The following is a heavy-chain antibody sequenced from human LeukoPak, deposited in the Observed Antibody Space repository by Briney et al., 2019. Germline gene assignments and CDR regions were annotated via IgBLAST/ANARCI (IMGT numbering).Heavy chain of an antibody. CDR2: IYYRGIT. CDR3: ARSSYSGKGRRGLGY. CDR1: GGSISSGDYQ. J-gene: IGHJ4*02. Sequence: PSETLSLTCSVSGGSISSGDYQWTWIRQPPGKGLEWVGHIYYRGITYYRPSLKSRVSISVDTSENQFSLNLSSVTAADTAVYYCARSSYSGKGRRGLGYWGQGTLVTVSS. D-gene: IGHD5-12*01. V-gene: IGHV4-30-4*08.